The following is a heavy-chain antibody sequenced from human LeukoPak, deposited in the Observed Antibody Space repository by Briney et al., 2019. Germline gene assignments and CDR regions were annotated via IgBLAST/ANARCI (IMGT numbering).Heavy chain of an antibody. J-gene: IGHJ4*02. Sequence: GASVKVSCKASGCTFTGYYMHWVRQAPGQGLEWMGWINPNSGGTNYAQKFQGRVTITRNTSISTAYMELSSLRSEDTAVYYCARAPAGYSYGVDYWGQGTLVTVSS. CDR1: GCTFTGYY. CDR2: INPNSGGT. V-gene: IGHV1-2*02. CDR3: ARAPAGYSYGVDY. D-gene: IGHD5-18*01.